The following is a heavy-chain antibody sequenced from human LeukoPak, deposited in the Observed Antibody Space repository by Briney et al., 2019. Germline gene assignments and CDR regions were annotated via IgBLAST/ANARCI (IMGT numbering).Heavy chain of an antibody. CDR3: WGGNDAFEI. CDR2: ISSSGKSI. J-gene: IGHJ3*02. V-gene: IGHV3-11*01. CDR1: GFTFRDYY. D-gene: IGHD3-16*01. Sequence: PGGSLRLSCAASGFTFRDYYMNWIRQAPGKGLEWVSYISSSGKSIYYTDSVKGRFTISRDNTKNSLHLQMNSLRAEDTAVYYCWGGNDAFEIWGQGTMVTVSS.